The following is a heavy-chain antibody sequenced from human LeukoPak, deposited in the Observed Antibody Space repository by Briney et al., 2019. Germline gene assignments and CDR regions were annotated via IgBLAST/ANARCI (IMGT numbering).Heavy chain of an antibody. Sequence: PGGSLRLSCATSGFTFSRYAMNWVRQAPGKGLEWVSAISDSGNSAYCADSVKGRFTVSRDKSNNTLFLQMTRLTADDTAVYYCAKDASPLPNVFDIWGQGTKVIVSS. V-gene: IGHV3-23*01. J-gene: IGHJ3*02. CDR2: ISDSGNSA. D-gene: IGHD2-15*01. CDR1: GFTFSRYA. CDR3: AKDASPLPNVFDI.